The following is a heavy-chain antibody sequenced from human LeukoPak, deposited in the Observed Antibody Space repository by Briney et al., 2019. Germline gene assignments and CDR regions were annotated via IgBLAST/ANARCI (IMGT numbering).Heavy chain of an antibody. D-gene: IGHD2-15*01. J-gene: IGHJ5*02. V-gene: IGHV1-18*01. CDR2: ISAYNGNT. CDR1: GYTFTSYG. CDR3: AKVLLGYCSGGSCYERWFDP. Sequence: ASVKVSCKASGYTFTSYGISWVRQAPGQGLEWMGWISAYNGNTNYAQKLQGRVTMTTDTSTSTAYMELRSLRSDDTAVYYCAKVLLGYCSGGSCYERWFDPWGQGTLVTVSS.